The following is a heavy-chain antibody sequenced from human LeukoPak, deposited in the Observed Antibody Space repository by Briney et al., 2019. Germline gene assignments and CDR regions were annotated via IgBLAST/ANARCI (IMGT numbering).Heavy chain of an antibody. CDR3: ARDKGIQLWSN. J-gene: IGHJ4*02. CDR2: IDWNGGST. CDR1: GFTFDDYG. Sequence: PGGSLRLSCAASGFTFDDYGMSWVRQAPGKGLEWVSGIDWNGGSTGYADSVKGRFTISRDNGKNSLYLQMNSLRAEDTALYYCARDKGIQLWSNWGQGTLVTVSS. V-gene: IGHV3-20*04. D-gene: IGHD5-18*01.